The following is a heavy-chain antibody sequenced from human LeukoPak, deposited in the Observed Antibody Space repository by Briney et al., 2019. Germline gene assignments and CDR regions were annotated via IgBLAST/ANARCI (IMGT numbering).Heavy chain of an antibody. CDR1: GGSISRYY. Sequence: SETLSLTCTVSGGSISRYYWSWIRQPPGKGLEWIGYIYYSGSTNYNPSLKSRVTISVDTSKNQFSLKLSSVTAADTAVYYCARVASSSYLYFDYWGQGTLVTVSS. V-gene: IGHV4-59*01. CDR2: IYYSGST. D-gene: IGHD6-13*01. CDR3: ARVASSSYLYFDY. J-gene: IGHJ4*02.